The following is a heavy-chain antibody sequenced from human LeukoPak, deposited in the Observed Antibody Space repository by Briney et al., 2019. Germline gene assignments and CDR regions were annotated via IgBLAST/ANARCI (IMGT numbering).Heavy chain of an antibody. D-gene: IGHD2-2*02. CDR3: TTGSYLPPFFDY. J-gene: IGHJ4*02. CDR2: IKSESDGEAI. CDR1: GFAFTKAW. Sequence: GGSLRLSCAASGFAFTKAWMTWVRQAPGKGPEWVGRIKSESDGEAIDCEASVKDRFTISRDDSKNMLFLEMRSLKTEDTAVYYCTTGSYLPPFFDYWGQGTLVAVSS. V-gene: IGHV3-15*01.